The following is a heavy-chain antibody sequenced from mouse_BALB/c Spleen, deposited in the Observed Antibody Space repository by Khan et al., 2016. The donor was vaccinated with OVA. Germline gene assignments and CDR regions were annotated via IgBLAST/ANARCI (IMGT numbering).Heavy chain of an antibody. Sequence: EVELVESGGDLVQPGGSRKLSCAASGFTFSSYGMHWVRQAPEKGLEWVAYISGDSNTIYYADTVKGRFTISRDNPRNTLFLQLTSLMSEDTAVYYCATSELYGYFFDYWGPGTTLTVSS. D-gene: IGHD1-1*01. V-gene: IGHV5-17*02. J-gene: IGHJ2*01. CDR3: ATSELYGYFFDY. CDR2: ISGDSNTI. CDR1: GFTFSSYG.